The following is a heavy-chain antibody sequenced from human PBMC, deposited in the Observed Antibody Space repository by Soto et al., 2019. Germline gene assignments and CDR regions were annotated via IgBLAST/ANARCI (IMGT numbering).Heavy chain of an antibody. CDR1: GFTFSSYG. V-gene: IGHV3-30*18. D-gene: IGHD2-21*02. CDR3: AKDKVPVVVTAPFDY. Sequence: QVQLVESEGGVVQPGRSLRLSCAASGFTFSSYGMHWVRQAPGKGLEWVAVISYDGSNKYYADSVKGRFTISRDNSKNTLYLQMNSLRADDTAVYYCAKDKVPVVVTAPFDYWGQGTLVTVSS. CDR2: ISYDGSNK. J-gene: IGHJ4*02.